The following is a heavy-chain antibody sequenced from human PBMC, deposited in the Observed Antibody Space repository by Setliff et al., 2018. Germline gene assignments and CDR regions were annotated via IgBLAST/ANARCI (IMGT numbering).Heavy chain of an antibody. CDR1: NGSISSGNYF. J-gene: IGHJ4*01. CDR2: IFYPGST. D-gene: IGHD6-19*01. CDR3: ARDQYTSGWYGPPVSXFDC. V-gene: IGHV4-39*07. Sequence: PSETLSLTCTVSNGSISSGNYFWGWIRQPPGRGLEWMGSIFYPGSTYYSPSLKSRVTMSVDTSKNQFSLKLSAVTAADTAVYYCARDQYTSGWYGPPVSXFDCWGLGILVTVSS.